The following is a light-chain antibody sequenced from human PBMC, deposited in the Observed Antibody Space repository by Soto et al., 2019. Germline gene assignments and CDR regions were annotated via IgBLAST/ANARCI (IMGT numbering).Light chain of an antibody. Sequence: AIQMTQSPSSLSASVGDRVTITCRASQGIRNDLGWYQQKPGKAPKLLIYDASSLESGVPSRFSGSGSMTDFTLTISDLQPEDFATYYCQQYNSYSWTFGQGTKVDIK. J-gene: IGKJ1*01. V-gene: IGKV1-13*02. CDR3: QQYNSYSWT. CDR2: DAS. CDR1: QGIRND.